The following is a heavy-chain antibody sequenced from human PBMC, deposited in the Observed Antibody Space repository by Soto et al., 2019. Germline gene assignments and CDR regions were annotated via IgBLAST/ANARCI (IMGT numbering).Heavy chain of an antibody. J-gene: IGHJ6*02. CDR1: GGTFSSYA. CDR3: ARQFDYSNDYCYYGMDV. D-gene: IGHD4-4*01. CDR2: IIPIFGTA. V-gene: IGHV1-69*13. Sequence: ASVKVSCKASGGTFSSYAISWVRQAPGQGLEWMGGIIPIFGTANYAQKFQGRVTITADESTSTAYMELSSLRSEDTAVYYCARQFDYSNDYCYYGMDVWGQGTTVTVSS.